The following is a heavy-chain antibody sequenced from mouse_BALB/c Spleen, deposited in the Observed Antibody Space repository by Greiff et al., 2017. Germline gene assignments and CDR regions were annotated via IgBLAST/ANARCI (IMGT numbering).Heavy chain of an antibody. Sequence: EVKLEESGGGLVQPKGSLKLSCAASGFTFNTYAMNWVRQAPGKGLEWVARIRSKSNNYATYYADSVKDRFTISRDDSQSMLYLQMNNLKTEDTAMYYCVRQTTATAWFAYWGQGTLVTVSA. CDR1: GFTFNTYA. D-gene: IGHD1-2*01. CDR3: VRQTTATAWFAY. J-gene: IGHJ3*01. CDR2: IRSKSNNYAT. V-gene: IGHV10-1*02.